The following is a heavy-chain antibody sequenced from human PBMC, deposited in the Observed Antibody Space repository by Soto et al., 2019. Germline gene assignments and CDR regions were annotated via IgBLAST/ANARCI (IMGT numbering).Heavy chain of an antibody. Sequence: PSDTLSLTCAVYGGSFSGYYWSWSRQPPGKGLEWIGEINHSGSTNYNPSLKSRVTISVDTSKNQFSLKLSSVTAADTAVYYCARGVRYYYGSGSYYNVYYYYMDVWGKGTTVTVSS. CDR2: INHSGST. J-gene: IGHJ6*03. CDR1: GGSFSGYY. D-gene: IGHD3-10*01. CDR3: ARGVRYYYGSGSYYNVYYYYMDV. V-gene: IGHV4-34*01.